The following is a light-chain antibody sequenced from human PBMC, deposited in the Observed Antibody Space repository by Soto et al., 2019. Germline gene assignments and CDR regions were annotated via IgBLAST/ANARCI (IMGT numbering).Light chain of an antibody. CDR1: QSVGDY. CDR3: QQRSDWPPIT. V-gene: IGKV3-11*01. CDR2: DAS. Sequence: IVLTQSPATLSLSPGERSTVSFMSSQSVGDYLAWYQQKTGQAPRLLIYDASNRAAGVPYRFRGSGSGTDFTLTISSVEPEDFGVYYCQQRSDWPPITFGQGTRLE. J-gene: IGKJ5*01.